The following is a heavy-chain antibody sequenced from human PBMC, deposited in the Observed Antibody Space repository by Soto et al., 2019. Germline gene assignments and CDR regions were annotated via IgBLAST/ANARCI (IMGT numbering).Heavy chain of an antibody. J-gene: IGHJ6*02. CDR3: ASWGSQGLYYYYGMDV. D-gene: IGHD3-16*01. CDR2: IYYSGST. CDR1: GGSISSGGYY. Sequence: QVQLQESGPGLVKPSQTLSLTCTVSGGSISSGGYYWSWIRQHPGKGLEWIGYIYYSGSTYYNPSLKSRVTISVDTSKNQFSLKLSSVTAAYTAVYYCASWGSQGLYYYYGMDVWGQGTTVTVSS. V-gene: IGHV4-31*03.